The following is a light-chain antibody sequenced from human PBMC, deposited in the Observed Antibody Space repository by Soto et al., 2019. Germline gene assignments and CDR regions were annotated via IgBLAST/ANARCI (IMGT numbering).Light chain of an antibody. CDR3: CSYADNYIYV. J-gene: IGLJ1*01. CDR1: SSDVGGYNY. Sequence: QSALTQPRSVSGSPGQSVTISCTGTSSDVGGYNYVSWYRQHPGKAPKLMIYDVTKRTSGVPDRFSGSKSGNTASLTISGLQAEDGADYYCCSYADNYIYVFGSGTKVNVL. V-gene: IGLV2-11*01. CDR2: DVT.